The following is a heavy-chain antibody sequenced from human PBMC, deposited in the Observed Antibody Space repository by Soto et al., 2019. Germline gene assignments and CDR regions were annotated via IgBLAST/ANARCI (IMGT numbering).Heavy chain of an antibody. J-gene: IGHJ4*02. V-gene: IGHV3-48*02. CDR1: GFTFTSYS. CDR3: ARDGSHDY. Sequence: GGSLRLSCAASGFTFTSYSMNWVRQAPGKGLEWVSYISGSTNTIYYAESVKGRFTISRDNSKNSLYLQMNSLRDEDTAVYYCARDGSHDYWGQGTLVTVSS. D-gene: IGHD1-1*01. CDR2: ISGSTNTI.